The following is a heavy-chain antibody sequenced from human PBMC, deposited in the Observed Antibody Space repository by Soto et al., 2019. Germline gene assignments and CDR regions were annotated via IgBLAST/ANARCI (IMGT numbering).Heavy chain of an antibody. CDR1: SGPDRSHN. D-gene: IGHD2-15*01. V-gene: IGHV4-59*08. CDR2: VYYTGDT. Sequence: QVQLQQSGPRLVKPSETLSLTCTVSSGPDRSHNWGWIRQPPGRGLEWIGYVYYTGDTAYNPSLRCRVSISADTSTNDISLTLSSVTAADTAVYYCVRQGIDSLHGLVDVWGQGTTVSVSS. J-gene: IGHJ6*02. CDR3: VRQGIDSLHGLVDV.